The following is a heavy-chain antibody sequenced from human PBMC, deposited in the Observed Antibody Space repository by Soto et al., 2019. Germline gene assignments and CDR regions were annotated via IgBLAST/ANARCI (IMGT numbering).Heavy chain of an antibody. CDR1: GGSISSGGYY. Sequence: SETLSLTCTVSGGSISSGGYYWRWIRQHPGKGLEWIGYIYYSGSTYYNPSLKSRVTISVDTSKNQFSLKLSSVTAADTAVYYCARDDRKGSSSDSFDPWGQGTLVTVSS. J-gene: IGHJ5*02. D-gene: IGHD6-6*01. CDR2: IYYSGST. CDR3: ARDDRKGSSSDSFDP. V-gene: IGHV4-31*03.